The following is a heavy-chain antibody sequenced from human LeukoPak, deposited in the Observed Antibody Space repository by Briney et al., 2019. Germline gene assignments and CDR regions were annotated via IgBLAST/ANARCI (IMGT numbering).Heavy chain of an antibody. CDR2: IYSDGRNK. J-gene: IGHJ4*02. D-gene: IGHD3-16*01. CDR3: AREKSMAGIGGADF. Sequence: GRSLRLSCAASGFNFNKYRMHWVRQAPGKGLEWVGLIYSDGRNKYYADSVKGRFTNSRDNSKDTLYLQMSGLRAEDTAVYYCAREKSMAGIGGADFWGQGTLVTVSS. CDR1: GFNFNKYR. V-gene: IGHV3-33*01.